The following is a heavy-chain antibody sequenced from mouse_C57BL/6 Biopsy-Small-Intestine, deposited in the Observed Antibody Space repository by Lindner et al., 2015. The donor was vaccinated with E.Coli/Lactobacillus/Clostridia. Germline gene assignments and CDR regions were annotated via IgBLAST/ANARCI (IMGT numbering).Heavy chain of an antibody. J-gene: IGHJ3*01. CDR3: TRYLIVVVTRDTFDT. V-gene: IGHV1-79*01. Sequence: SVKVSCKASEDIFRKYAISWVRQAPGQSLEWESGEITPLHDVAHNARKFHGRVTITADKSTSTAFMELRNLTSADTAMYYCTRYLIVVVTRDTFDTWGQGTMVTVSS. CDR1: EDIFRKYA. D-gene: IGHD1-1*02. CDR2: ITPLHDVA.